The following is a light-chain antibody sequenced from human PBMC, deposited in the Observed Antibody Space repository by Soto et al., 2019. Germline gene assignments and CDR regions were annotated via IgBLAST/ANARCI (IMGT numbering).Light chain of an antibody. J-gene: IGLJ1*01. CDR2: DNY. CDR3: GAWDDRLTAYV. CDR1: GSNVGYNS. V-gene: IGLV1-51*01. Sequence: QSVLTQPPPLSAAPGQEVTISCSGSGSNVGYNSVSWYQQLPGTAPKLLIYDNYKRPSGIPARFSGSKSGTSASLGITGLQTGDEADYYCGAWDDRLTAYVFGSGTKLTVL.